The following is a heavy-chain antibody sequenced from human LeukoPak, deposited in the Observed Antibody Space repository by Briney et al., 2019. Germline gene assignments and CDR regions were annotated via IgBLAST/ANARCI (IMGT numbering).Heavy chain of an antibody. J-gene: IGHJ3*02. D-gene: IGHD3-22*01. CDR3: AKVYYYDSSGPDDAFDI. CDR1: GDSVSSNIAA. CDR2: TYYRSRWYN. Sequence: SQTLSLTCAISGDSVSSNIAAWNWVRQSPSRGLEWLGRTYYRSRWYNDYAVSVKSRITINPDTSKKQFTLQLNSLTPEDTAVYYCAKVYYYDSSGPDDAFDIWGQGTMDTVSS. V-gene: IGHV6-1*01.